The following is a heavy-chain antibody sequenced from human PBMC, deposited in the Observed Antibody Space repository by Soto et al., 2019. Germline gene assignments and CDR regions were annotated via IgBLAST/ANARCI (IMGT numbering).Heavy chain of an antibody. CDR3: ARDPLWTAAAATDYYYYGMDV. Sequence: GASVKVSCKASGYTFTSYGISWVRQAPGQGLEWMGWISAYNGNTNYAQKLQGRVTMTTDTSTSTAYMELRSLRSDDTAVYYCARDPLWTAAAATDYYYYGMDVWGQGTTVTVSS. CDR1: GYTFTSYG. V-gene: IGHV1-18*01. CDR2: ISAYNGNT. J-gene: IGHJ6*02. D-gene: IGHD6-13*01.